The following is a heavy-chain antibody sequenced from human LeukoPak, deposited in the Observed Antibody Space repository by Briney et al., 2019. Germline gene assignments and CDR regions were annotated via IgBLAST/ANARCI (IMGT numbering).Heavy chain of an antibody. V-gene: IGHV4-59*01. CDR2: IYYSGST. CDR3: ARGTSGYYYASDY. CDR1: GGSISSYY. D-gene: IGHD3-22*01. Sequence: PSETLSLTCTVSGGSISSYYWTWIRQPPGKGLEWIGYIYYSGSTNYNPSLKSRVTISVDTSKNQFSLKLSSVTAADTAVYYCARGTSGYYYASDYWGQGTLVSVSS. J-gene: IGHJ4*02.